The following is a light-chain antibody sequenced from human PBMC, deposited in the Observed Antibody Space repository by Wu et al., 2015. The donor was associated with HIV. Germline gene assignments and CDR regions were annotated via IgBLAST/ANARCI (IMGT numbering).Light chain of an antibody. V-gene: IGKV3-20*01. CDR1: QSVGSY. CDR2: GAS. CDR3: QQYGSSPPWT. Sequence: EIVLTQSPATLSLSPGERATLSCRASQSVGSYLAWFQQKPGQAPRLLIYGASSRATGIPDRFSGSGSGTDFTLTINRLEPEDFAVYYCQQYGSSPPWTFGQGTKLEIK. J-gene: IGKJ1*01.